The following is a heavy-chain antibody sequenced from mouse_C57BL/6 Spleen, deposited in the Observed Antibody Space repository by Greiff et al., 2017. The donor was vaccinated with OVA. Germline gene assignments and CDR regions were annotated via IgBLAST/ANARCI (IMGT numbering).Heavy chain of an antibody. Sequence: EVKVVESGPELVKPGASVKISCKASGYSFTDYNMNWVKQSNGKSLEWIGVINPNYGTTSYNQKFKGKATLTVDQSSSTAYMQLNSLTSEDSAVYYCARGYYGSSYGGFFDYWGQGTTLTVSS. CDR1: GYSFTDYN. D-gene: IGHD1-1*01. J-gene: IGHJ2*01. CDR3: ARGYYGSSYGGFFDY. CDR2: INPNYGTT. V-gene: IGHV1-39*01.